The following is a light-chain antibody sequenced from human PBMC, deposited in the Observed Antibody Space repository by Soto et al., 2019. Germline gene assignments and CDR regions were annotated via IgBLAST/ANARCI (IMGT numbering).Light chain of an antibody. CDR1: QAINNY. CDR3: QKFIAVPT. CDR2: AAS. V-gene: IGKV1-27*01. Sequence: DIQMTQSPSSLSASVGDRVTITCRASQAINNYLAWYQQKPGKVPTLLISAASTLQSGVPSSLSGSGSGTSFTLTIMSLQPEDVATYDCQKFIAVPTFGGGTKVEI. J-gene: IGKJ4*01.